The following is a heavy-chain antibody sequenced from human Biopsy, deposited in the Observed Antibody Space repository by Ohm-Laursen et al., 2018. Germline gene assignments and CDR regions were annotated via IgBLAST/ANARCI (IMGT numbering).Heavy chain of an antibody. CDR2: INPSGSTT. CDR1: GYSFTSYY. V-gene: IGHV1-46*01. Sequence: ASVKVSCKASGYSFTSYYMHWVRQAPGQGLEWMGMINPSGSTTSYPQIFQGRVTMTRDTSKSTVYMELSSLRSEDTAVYFCARNTGWYGDLYYFGYWGQGTLVTVSS. D-gene: IGHD6-19*01. CDR3: ARNTGWYGDLYYFGY. J-gene: IGHJ4*02.